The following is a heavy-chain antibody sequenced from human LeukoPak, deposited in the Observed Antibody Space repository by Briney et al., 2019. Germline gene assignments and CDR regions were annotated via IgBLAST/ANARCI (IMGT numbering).Heavy chain of an antibody. V-gene: IGHV3-23*01. Sequence: GGSLRLSCAASGFTFNNYYMNWVRQAPGKGLEWVSAISGSSDSTLFADSVKGRFTISRDNSKNTLYLQMNSLRAEDTAVYYCAKTQRDCSSTSCSRYFGMDVWGQGTTVTVSS. J-gene: IGHJ6*02. D-gene: IGHD2-2*01. CDR3: AKTQRDCSSTSCSRYFGMDV. CDR2: ISGSSDST. CDR1: GFTFNNYY.